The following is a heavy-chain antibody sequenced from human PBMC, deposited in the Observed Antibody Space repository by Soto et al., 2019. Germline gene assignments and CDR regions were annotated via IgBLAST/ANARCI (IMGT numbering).Heavy chain of an antibody. V-gene: IGHV3-33*01. CDR3: ARDPYCSGGSCYSFSYFQH. J-gene: IGHJ1*01. Sequence: PGGSLRLSCAASGFTFSSYGMHWVRQAPGKGLEWVAVIWYDGSNKYYADSVKGRFTISRDNSKNTLYLQTNSLRAEDTAVYYCARDPYCSGGSCYSFSYFQHWGQGTLVTSPQ. D-gene: IGHD2-15*01. CDR1: GFTFSSYG. CDR2: IWYDGSNK.